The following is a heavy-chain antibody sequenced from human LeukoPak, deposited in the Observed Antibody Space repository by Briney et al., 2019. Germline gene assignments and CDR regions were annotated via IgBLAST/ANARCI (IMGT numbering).Heavy chain of an antibody. D-gene: IGHD3-22*01. CDR1: GGSISSSSYY. V-gene: IGHV4-39*07. J-gene: IGHJ4*02. CDR3: ARGPSFVGSGYYAY. CDR2: IYYSGST. Sequence: PSETLSLTCTVSGGSISSSSYYWGWIRQPPGKGLEWIGSIYYSGSTYYNPSLKSRVTISVDTSKNQFSLKLSSVTAADTAVYYCARGPSFVGSGYYAYWGQGTLVTVSS.